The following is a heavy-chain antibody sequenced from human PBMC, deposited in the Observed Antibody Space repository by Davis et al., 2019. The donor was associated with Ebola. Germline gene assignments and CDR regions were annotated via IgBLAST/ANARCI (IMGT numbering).Heavy chain of an antibody. D-gene: IGHD2-15*01. CDR1: GGSFSGYY. Sequence: MPSETLSLTCAVYGGSFSGYYWSWIRQPPGKGLEWIGEINHSGSTNYNPSLKSRVTISVDKSKNQFSLKLSSVTAADTAVYYCARLGGYCSGGSCFRGNWFDPWGQGTLVTVSS. J-gene: IGHJ5*02. V-gene: IGHV4-34*01. CDR2: INHSGST. CDR3: ARLGGYCSGGSCFRGNWFDP.